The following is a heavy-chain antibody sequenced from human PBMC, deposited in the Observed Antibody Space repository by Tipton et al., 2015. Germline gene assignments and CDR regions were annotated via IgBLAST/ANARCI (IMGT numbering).Heavy chain of an antibody. J-gene: IGHJ6*02. V-gene: IGHV4-38-2*02. CDR3: ARDLEHGMDV. CDR1: AYSISSDYY. Sequence: TLSLTCAVSAYSISSDYYWGWIRQPPGKGLEWIGSIYHRGDTNYNPSLKSRITISLHTSKNQFSLKMSSVTAADTAVYFCARDLEHGMDVWGQGTTVTVSS. CDR2: IYHRGDT.